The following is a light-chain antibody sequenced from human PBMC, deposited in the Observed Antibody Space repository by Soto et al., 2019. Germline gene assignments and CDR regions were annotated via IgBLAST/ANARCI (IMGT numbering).Light chain of an antibody. CDR3: QNYNGAPWT. CDR1: RGISTY. V-gene: IGKV1-27*01. Sequence: DIQMTQSPSSLFASVGDRVTITCGAVRGISTYLVWYQQKPGTVPKLLFFVASTLQSGVPSRFSGSGSGPDFTLTISSLQPEDVATYYCQNYNGAPWTFGQGTKVEIK. CDR2: VAS. J-gene: IGKJ1*01.